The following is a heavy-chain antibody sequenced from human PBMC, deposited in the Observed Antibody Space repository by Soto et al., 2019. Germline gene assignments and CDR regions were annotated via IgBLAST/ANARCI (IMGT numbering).Heavy chain of an antibody. V-gene: IGHV3-53*04. Sequence: EVQRVESGGGLVQPGGSLRTSCAASGIPVSSNYMTWVRQAPGKGLEWVSVLHSGGDTYYANSVKGRFTISRHDSTNTLFLQMNSLTAEDTAVYYCARDGPYYYASRMDVWGQGTTVTVSS. CDR1: GIPVSSNY. J-gene: IGHJ6*02. CDR2: LHSGGDT. D-gene: IGHD3-10*01. CDR3: ARDGPYYYASRMDV.